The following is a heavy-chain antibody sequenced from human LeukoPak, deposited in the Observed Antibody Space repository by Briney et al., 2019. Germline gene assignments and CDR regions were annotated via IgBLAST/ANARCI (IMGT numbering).Heavy chain of an antibody. D-gene: IGHD3-3*01. CDR3: AKDPRSTWMTIFGVVIQSDY. V-gene: IGHV3-30*02. J-gene: IGHJ4*02. CDR2: IRYDGSNK. Sequence: GGSLRLSCAASGFTFSSYSMHWVRQAPGKGLEWVAFIRYDGSNKYYADSVKGRFTISRDNSKNTLYLQMNSLRAEDTAVYYCAKDPRSTWMTIFGVVIQSDYWGQGTLVTVSS. CDR1: GFTFSSYS.